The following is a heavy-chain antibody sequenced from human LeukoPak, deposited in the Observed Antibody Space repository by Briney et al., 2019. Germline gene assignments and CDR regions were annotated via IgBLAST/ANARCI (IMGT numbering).Heavy chain of an antibody. CDR2: INSDGSST. J-gene: IGHJ4*02. D-gene: IGHD3-10*01. CDR3: ATQGVRGSSPLFDY. Sequence: GGSLRLSCAASGFTFSSYWMHWVRQAPGKGLVWVSRINSDGSSTSYADSVKGRFTISRDNSKNTLYLQMNSLRAEDTAVYYCATQGVRGSSPLFDYWGQGTLVTVSS. V-gene: IGHV3-74*01. CDR1: GFTFSSYW.